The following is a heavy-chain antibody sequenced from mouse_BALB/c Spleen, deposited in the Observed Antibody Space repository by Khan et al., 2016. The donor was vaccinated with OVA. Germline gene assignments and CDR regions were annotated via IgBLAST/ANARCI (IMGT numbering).Heavy chain of an antibody. J-gene: IGHJ1*01. V-gene: IGHV9-2-1*01. D-gene: IGHD1-1*01. CDR3: AGSRHWYFEV. CDR1: GYTFTDYS. CDR2: INTETGEP. Sequence: QIQLVQSGPELKKPGETVKISCKASGYTFTDYSMNWVKQAPGKGLKWMGWINTETGEPTYVDDFKGRFAFSLETSARTAYLQINNLKNEDTATYFCAGSRHWYFEVWGAGTTVTVSS.